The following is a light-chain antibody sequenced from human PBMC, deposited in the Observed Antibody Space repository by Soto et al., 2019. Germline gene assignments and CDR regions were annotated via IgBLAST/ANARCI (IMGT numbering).Light chain of an antibody. CDR1: ASNIGRDP. CDR3: AGWDGSLKGFV. CDR2: ENN. Sequence: QSALTQPPSASGAPGQRVTISCSGSASNIGRDPVNWYQQVPGTAPQLLIYENNHRPSGVPDRFSGSKSGTSASLVISGLQSEDEAEYFCAGWDGSLKGFVFGTGTKVTVL. V-gene: IGLV1-44*01. J-gene: IGLJ1*01.